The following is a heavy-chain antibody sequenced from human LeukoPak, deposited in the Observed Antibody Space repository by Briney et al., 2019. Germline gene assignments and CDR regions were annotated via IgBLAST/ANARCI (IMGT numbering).Heavy chain of an antibody. Sequence: GGSLRLSCAASGFTFSSDRMIWVRQARGKGLEWVSSISSSSSSYIYYADSVKGRFPISRDNAKNSLYLQMNSLSAEDTAVYYCAGGPTVEDYWGQGILVTVSS. CDR3: AGGPTVEDY. CDR1: GFTFSSDR. V-gene: IGHV3-21*01. J-gene: IGHJ4*02. CDR2: ISSSSSSYI. D-gene: IGHD4-17*01.